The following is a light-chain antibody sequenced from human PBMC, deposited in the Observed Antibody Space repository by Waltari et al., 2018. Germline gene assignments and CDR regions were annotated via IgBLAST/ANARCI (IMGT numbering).Light chain of an antibody. CDR2: QDK. CDR1: RLGDKF. J-gene: IGLJ3*02. V-gene: IGLV3-1*01. Sequence: SHELTQPPSVSVSPGQTASISCSGDRLGDKFAAWYQQRPGQSPLLIIYQDKKRPSGIPERFSGSSSGNPATLTISGTQAMDEADYYCQSWASGTAVFGGGTKLTVL. CDR3: QSWASGTAV.